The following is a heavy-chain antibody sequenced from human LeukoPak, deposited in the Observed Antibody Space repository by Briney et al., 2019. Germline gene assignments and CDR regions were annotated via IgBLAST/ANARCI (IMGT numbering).Heavy chain of an antibody. CDR2: IYYSGST. D-gene: IGHD5-18*01. V-gene: IGHV4-39*01. J-gene: IGHJ4*02. Sequence: SETLSLTCTVSGGSISSSNYNWGWIRQPPGKGLEWVGSIYYSGSTYYNPSLKSRVTISVDTSKNQFSLKLSSVTAADTAVYYCARLGDSYATDYWGRGTLVTVSS. CDR3: ARLGDSYATDY. CDR1: GGSISSSNYN.